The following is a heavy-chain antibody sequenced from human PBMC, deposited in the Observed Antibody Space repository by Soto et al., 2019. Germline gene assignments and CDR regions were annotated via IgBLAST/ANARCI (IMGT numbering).Heavy chain of an antibody. J-gene: IGHJ4*02. Sequence: GGSLRLSCAASGFTFSNFAMSWVRQAPGKGLEWVSAISGSGTSTYDADSVKGRFSISRDNSRNTLYLQMNSLRAEDTAVYYCAKDRKSGSGWYWDYWGQGTLVTVSS. CDR1: GFTFSNFA. CDR2: ISGSGTST. V-gene: IGHV3-23*01. CDR3: AKDRKSGSGWYWDY. D-gene: IGHD6-19*01.